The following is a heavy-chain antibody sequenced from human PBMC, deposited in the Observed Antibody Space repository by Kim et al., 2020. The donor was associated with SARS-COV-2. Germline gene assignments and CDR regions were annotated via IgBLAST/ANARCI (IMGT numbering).Heavy chain of an antibody. CDR3: ARSYQVIGSGYLPAEFDP. D-gene: IGHD3-22*01. Sequence: SETLSLTCAVYGGSFSGYYWSWIRQPPGKGLEWIGEINHSGSTNYNPSLKSRVTITVDTSKNQFSLKLSSVTAADTAVYYCARSYQVIGSGYLPAEFDPWGQGTLVTVSS. V-gene: IGHV4-34*01. CDR1: GGSFSGYY. CDR2: INHSGST. J-gene: IGHJ5*02.